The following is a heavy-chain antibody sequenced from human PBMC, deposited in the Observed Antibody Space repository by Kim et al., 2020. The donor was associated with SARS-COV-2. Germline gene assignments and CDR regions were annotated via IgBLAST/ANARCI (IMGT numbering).Heavy chain of an antibody. D-gene: IGHD5-18*01. CDR1: GFTFSSYG. J-gene: IGHJ6*02. CDR2: IWYDGSNK. CDR3: AREQLWSGGMDV. Sequence: GGSLRLSCAASGFTFSSYGMHWVRQAPGKGLEWVAVIWYDGSNKYYADSVKGRFTISRDNSKNTLYLQMNSLRAEDTAVYYCAREQLWSGGMDVWGQGTTVTVSS. V-gene: IGHV3-33*01.